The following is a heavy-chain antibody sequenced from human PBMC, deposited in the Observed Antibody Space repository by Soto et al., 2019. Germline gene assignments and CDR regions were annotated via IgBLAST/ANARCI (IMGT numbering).Heavy chain of an antibody. CDR2: ISGSGGST. J-gene: IGHJ4*02. Sequence: GGSLRLSCAASGFTFSSYAMSWVRQAPGKGLEWVSAISGSGGSTYYADSVKGRFTISRDNSKNTLYLQMNSLRAEDTAVYYCAKDGVDTIPTLYYFDYWGQGTLVTVSS. D-gene: IGHD5-12*01. CDR1: GFTFSSYA. V-gene: IGHV3-23*01. CDR3: AKDGVDTIPTLYYFDY.